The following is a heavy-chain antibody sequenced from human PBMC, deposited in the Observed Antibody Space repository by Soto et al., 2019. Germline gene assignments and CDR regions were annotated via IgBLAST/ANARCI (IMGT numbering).Heavy chain of an antibody. V-gene: IGHV2-5*02. Sequence: QITLKESGPALVRPTQALTLTCTFSGFSLTTSGVGVAWIRQPPGKALECLALVYWDGDERFNPSLRNRLTLPKDAAQDRVVLTMTNMDPVDTGTYYCAHRGGCSAASCFSNYFDAWGQGALVTVSS. CDR1: GFSLTTSGVG. J-gene: IGHJ5*02. CDR2: VYWDGDE. D-gene: IGHD2-15*01. CDR3: AHRGGCSAASCFSNYFDA.